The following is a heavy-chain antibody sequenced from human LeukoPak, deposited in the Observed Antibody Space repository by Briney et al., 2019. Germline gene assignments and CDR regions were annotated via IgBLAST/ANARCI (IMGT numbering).Heavy chain of an antibody. V-gene: IGHV3-23*01. J-gene: IGHJ5*02. CDR3: AKDQFSSGLNWFDP. CDR2: ISGSGGST. CDR1: GFTFSSYA. Sequence: GGSLRLSCAASGFTFSSYAVSWVRQAPGKGLEWVSAISGSGGSTYYADSVKGRFTISRDNSKNTLYLQMSSLRAEDTAVYYCAKDQFSSGLNWFDPWGQGTLVTVSS. D-gene: IGHD6-19*01.